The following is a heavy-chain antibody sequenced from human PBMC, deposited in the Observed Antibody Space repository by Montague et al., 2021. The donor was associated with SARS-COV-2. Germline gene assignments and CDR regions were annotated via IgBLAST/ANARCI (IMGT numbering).Heavy chain of an antibody. CDR1: GGSISSSNW. J-gene: IGHJ4*02. D-gene: IGHD6-6*01. CDR3: ARMALASSSSDFDY. CDR2: IYHSGST. Sequence: SETLSLTCAVSGGSISSSNWWSWVRQPPGKGLEWIGEIYHSGSTNYNPSLKRRVTISVDKSKNQFSLKLSSVTAADTAVYYCARMALASSSSDFDYWGQGTLVTVSS. V-gene: IGHV4-4*02.